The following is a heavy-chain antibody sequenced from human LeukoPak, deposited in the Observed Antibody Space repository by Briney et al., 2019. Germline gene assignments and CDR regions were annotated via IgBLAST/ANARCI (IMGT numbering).Heavy chain of an antibody. CDR2: INWNGSST. CDR3: ARGGPGRYFDY. CDR1: GFTFDDYG. J-gene: IGHJ4*02. V-gene: IGHV3-20*01. Sequence: GGSLRLSCAASGFTFDDYGMSWVRQAPGKGLEWVSGINWNGSSTGYADSVKGRFTISRDNAKNSLYLQMNSLRAEDTALYHCARGGPGRYFDYWGQGTLVTVSS. D-gene: IGHD1-26*01.